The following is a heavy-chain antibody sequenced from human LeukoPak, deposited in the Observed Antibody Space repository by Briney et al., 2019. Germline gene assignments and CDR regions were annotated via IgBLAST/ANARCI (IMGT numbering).Heavy chain of an antibody. CDR1: GGSISSSRYY. D-gene: IGHD1-26*01. CDR2: ISYSGST. J-gene: IGHJ4*02. Sequence: SETLSLTCTVSGGSISSSRYYWAWIRQPPGKGLDWIGSISYSGSTYYNSSLKSRLTISVDTSKNQFSLKLSSVTAADTAVYYCARLTPYSGSPLGDYWGQGTLVTVSS. CDR3: ARLTPYSGSPLGDY. V-gene: IGHV4-39*01.